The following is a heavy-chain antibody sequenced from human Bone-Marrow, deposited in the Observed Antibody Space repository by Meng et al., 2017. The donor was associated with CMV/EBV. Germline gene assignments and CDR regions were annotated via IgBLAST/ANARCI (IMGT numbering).Heavy chain of an antibody. CDR2: INPSGGST. J-gene: IGHJ4*02. CDR1: GYTFTNYY. D-gene: IGHD4-11*01. V-gene: IGHV1-46*01. CDR3: ARDHLVRHDYSKPHFES. Sequence: ASEKVSCKASGYTFTNYYMHWVRQAPGQGLEWVAIINPSGGSTNYAQKFQGRVTMTRDTSTSTVYMEQSSLTSEDTAVYYCARDHLVRHDYSKPHFESWGQGTLVTVSS.